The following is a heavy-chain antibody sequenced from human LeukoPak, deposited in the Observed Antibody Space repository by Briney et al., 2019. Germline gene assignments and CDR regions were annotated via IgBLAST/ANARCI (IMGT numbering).Heavy chain of an antibody. CDR3: ARRPSSGWYGSDGMDV. J-gene: IGHJ6*04. CDR1: GYTFTSYG. Sequence: ASVKVSRKASGYTFTSYGISWVRQAPGQGLEWMGWISAYNGNTNYAQKLQGRVTMTTDTSTSTAYMELRSLRSDDTAVYYCARRPSSGWYGSDGMDVWGKGTTVTVSS. V-gene: IGHV1-18*04. D-gene: IGHD6-19*01. CDR2: ISAYNGNT.